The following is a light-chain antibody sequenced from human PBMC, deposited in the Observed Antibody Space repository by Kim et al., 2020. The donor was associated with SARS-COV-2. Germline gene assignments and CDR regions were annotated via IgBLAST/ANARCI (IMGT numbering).Light chain of an antibody. CDR1: QTSLYNSNKRND. J-gene: IGKJ2*03. V-gene: IGKV4-1*01. CDR3: QQYYSTPPS. Sequence: RATLNCKSSQTSLYNSNKRNDLAWSRQKPGQAPKLVMYWASIRESGVSDRFSGSGSETDFTLTISSLQAEDVAVYYCQQYYSTPPSFGQGTKLEI. CDR2: WAS.